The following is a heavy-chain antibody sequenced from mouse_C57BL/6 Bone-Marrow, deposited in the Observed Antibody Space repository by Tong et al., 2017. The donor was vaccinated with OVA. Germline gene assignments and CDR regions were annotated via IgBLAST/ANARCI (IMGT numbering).Heavy chain of an antibody. D-gene: IGHD2-4*01. J-gene: IGHJ4*01. CDR2: INPSNGGT. CDR1: GYTFTSYY. Sequence: VQLQESGAELVKPGASVKLSCKASGYTFTSYYMYWVKQRPGQGLEWIGEINPSNGGTNFNEKFKSKATLTVDKSASTAYMQLSSLASEDSAVYYCARQDDYPYYAMDYWGQGTSVTVSS. CDR3: ARQDDYPYYAMDY. V-gene: IGHV1S81*02.